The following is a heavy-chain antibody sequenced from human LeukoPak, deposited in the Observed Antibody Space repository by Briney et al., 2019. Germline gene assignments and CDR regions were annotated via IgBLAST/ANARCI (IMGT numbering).Heavy chain of an antibody. J-gene: IGHJ4*02. CDR1: GFTFSNYW. CDR2: INSDGRST. V-gene: IGHV3-74*01. D-gene: IGHD2-2*01. CDR3: ARTQYCSSTSCYFGYFDY. Sequence: GGSLRLSCAASGFTFSNYWMHWVRQVPGKGLVWVSRINSDGRSTTYADSVRGRFTISRDNAKNTLYLQMNSLRAEDTAVYYCARTQYCSSTSCYFGYFDYWGQGTLVTVSS.